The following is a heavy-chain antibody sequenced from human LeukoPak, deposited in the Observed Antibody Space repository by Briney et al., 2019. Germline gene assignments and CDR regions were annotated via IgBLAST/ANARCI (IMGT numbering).Heavy chain of an antibody. D-gene: IGHD1-1*01. Sequence: SLRLSCAASGFTFSSYAMSWVRQAPGKGLEWVSAISGSGGSTYYADSVKGRFTISRDNSKNTLYLQMNSLRAEDTAVYYCAKDGYDYYYYYMDVWGKGTTVTVSS. V-gene: IGHV3-23*01. CDR2: ISGSGGST. CDR3: AKDGYDYYYYYMDV. J-gene: IGHJ6*03. CDR1: GFTFSSYA.